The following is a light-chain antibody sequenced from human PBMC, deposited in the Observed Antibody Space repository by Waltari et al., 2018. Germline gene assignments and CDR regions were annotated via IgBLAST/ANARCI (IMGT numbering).Light chain of an antibody. CDR2: DVS. Sequence: QSALTQPASVSGSPGQSITISCTGTSSHVGGYHYISWYQQHPGKAPKLMIYDVSNRPSGVSDRFSGSKSGNSASLTISGLQAEDEADYYCSSYTNSNTLVFGGGTNLTVL. J-gene: IGLJ2*01. CDR3: SSYTNSNTLV. V-gene: IGLV2-14*03. CDR1: SSHVGGYHY.